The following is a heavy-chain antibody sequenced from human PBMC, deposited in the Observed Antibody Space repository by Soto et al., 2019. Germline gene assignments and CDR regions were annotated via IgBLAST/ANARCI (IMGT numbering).Heavy chain of an antibody. CDR3: AKEYDSSGYYYAAYFDY. D-gene: IGHD3-22*01. CDR2: ISGSGAST. J-gene: IGHJ4*02. Sequence: LRLSCAASGFTFSSYAMNWARQAPGKGLEWVSVISGSGASTYYADSVKGRFTISRDNSKNTLHLQMNSLTAEDTAVYYCAKEYDSSGYYYAAYFDYWGQGTLVTVSS. V-gene: IGHV3-23*01. CDR1: GFTFSSYA.